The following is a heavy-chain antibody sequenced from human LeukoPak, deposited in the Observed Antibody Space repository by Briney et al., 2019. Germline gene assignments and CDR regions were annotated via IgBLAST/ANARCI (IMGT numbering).Heavy chain of an antibody. D-gene: IGHD3-9*01. Sequence: SETLSLTCAVYGGSFSGYYWSWIRQPPGKGLEWIGEINHSGGTNYNPSLKSRVTISVDTSKNQFSLKLSSVTAADTAVYYCARHSRTYYDILTGPYGGYFDYWGQRTLVTVSS. V-gene: IGHV4-34*01. CDR3: ARHSRTYYDILTGPYGGYFDY. CDR1: GGSFSGYY. CDR2: INHSGGT. J-gene: IGHJ4*02.